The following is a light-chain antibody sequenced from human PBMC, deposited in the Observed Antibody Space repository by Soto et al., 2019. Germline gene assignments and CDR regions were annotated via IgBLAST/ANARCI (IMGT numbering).Light chain of an antibody. CDR1: QSGSVF. V-gene: IGKV3-11*01. Sequence: EIVLTQSPATLSLSPGDTATLSCRASQSGSVFLAWYQQKPGQAPRLLIYDASNRATGIPARFSGSGSGTDFTLTISSLEPEDFAVYYCQQRSSWPPRLTFGGGTKVEI. J-gene: IGKJ4*01. CDR3: QQRSSWPPRLT. CDR2: DAS.